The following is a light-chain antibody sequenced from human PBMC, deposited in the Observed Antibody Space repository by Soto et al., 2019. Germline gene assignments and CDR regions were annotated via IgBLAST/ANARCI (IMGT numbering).Light chain of an antibody. J-gene: IGKJ4*01. Sequence: EIVLTQSPGTLSLSPGEGATLSYRASQSVSSSFLAWYQQKPGQAPRLLIYGASSRATGIPDRFSGSGSGTDFTLTISRLEPEDFAVYYCQQYGSSPVTFGGGTKVDIK. CDR2: GAS. CDR3: QQYGSSPVT. V-gene: IGKV3-20*01. CDR1: QSVSSSF.